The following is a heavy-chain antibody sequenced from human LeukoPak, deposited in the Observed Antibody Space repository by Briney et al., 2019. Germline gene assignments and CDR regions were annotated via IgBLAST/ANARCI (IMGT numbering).Heavy chain of an antibody. CDR2: IVVGSGNT. CDR3: AADGLNDYVWGSYDY. Sequence: SVKVSRKASGFTFTSSAMQWVRQARGQRLEWIGWIVVGSGNTNYAQKFQERVTITRDMSTSTAYMELSSLRSEDTAVYYCAADGLNDYVWGSYDYWGQGTLVTVSS. V-gene: IGHV1-58*02. J-gene: IGHJ4*02. CDR1: GFTFTSSA. D-gene: IGHD3-16*01.